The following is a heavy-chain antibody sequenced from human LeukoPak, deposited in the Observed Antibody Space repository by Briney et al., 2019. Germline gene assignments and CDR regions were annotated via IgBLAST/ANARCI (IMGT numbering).Heavy chain of an antibody. Sequence: PGGSLRLSCAASGFTFSSYGMHWVRQAPGKGLEWVALIRYDGSNKYYADSVKGRFTISRDNSKNTLYLQMNSLRAEDTAVYYCAKDGGATTTYYFDYWGQGTLVTVSS. CDR2: IRYDGSNK. J-gene: IGHJ4*02. V-gene: IGHV3-30*02. D-gene: IGHD1-26*01. CDR1: GFTFSSYG. CDR3: AKDGGATTTYYFDY.